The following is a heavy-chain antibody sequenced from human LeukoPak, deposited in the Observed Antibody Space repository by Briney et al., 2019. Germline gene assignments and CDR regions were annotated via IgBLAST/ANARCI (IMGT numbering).Heavy chain of an antibody. D-gene: IGHD3-22*01. CDR2: INPSGGST. CDR3: ARGARYYYDSSGYYYYDY. CDR1: GYTFTSYY. J-gene: IGHJ4*02. V-gene: IGHV1-46*01. Sequence: ASVKISCKASGYTFTSYYMHWVRQAPGQGLEWMGIINPSGGSTSYAQKFQGRVTMTRDTSTSTVYMELSSLRSEDTAVYYCARGARYYYDSSGYYYYDYWGQGTLVTVSS.